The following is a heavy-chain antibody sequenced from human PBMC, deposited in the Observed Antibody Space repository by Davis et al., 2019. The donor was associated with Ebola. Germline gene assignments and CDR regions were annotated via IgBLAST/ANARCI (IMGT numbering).Heavy chain of an antibody. CDR3: ARARYSGSYSRPNYYYYGMDV. J-gene: IGHJ6*04. CDR1: GGSISSYY. CDR2: IYYSGST. V-gene: IGHV4-59*01. Sequence: PSETLSLTCTVSGGSISSYYWSWIRQPPGKGLEWIGYIYYSGSTNYNPSLKSRVTISVDTSKNQFSLKLSSVTAADTAVYYCARARYSGSYSRPNYYYYGMDVWGKGTTVTVSS. D-gene: IGHD1-26*01.